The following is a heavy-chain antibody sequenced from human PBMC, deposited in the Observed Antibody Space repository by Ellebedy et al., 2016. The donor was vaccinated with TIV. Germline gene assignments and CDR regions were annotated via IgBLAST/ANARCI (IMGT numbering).Heavy chain of an antibody. CDR2: IRSDGRAK. V-gene: IGHV3-30*02. Sequence: GESLKISCAASGFTTSGMHWVRQSPGKGLEWVAFIRSDGRAKYYAESVKGRFTHSRDSSKNTLYLEMSSLRTEDTALYYCAKGAYPVPTFMAVWGQGTTVTVSS. CDR1: GFTTSG. D-gene: IGHD4-17*01. J-gene: IGHJ6*02. CDR3: AKGAYPVPTFMAV.